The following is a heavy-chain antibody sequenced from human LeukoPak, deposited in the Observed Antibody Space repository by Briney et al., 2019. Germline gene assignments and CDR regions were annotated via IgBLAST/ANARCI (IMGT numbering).Heavy chain of an antibody. CDR1: GFTFSGYI. J-gene: IGHJ4*02. D-gene: IGHD6-19*01. CDR3: ARDQWLDY. CDR2: IGTSGNPI. V-gene: IGHV3-48*01. Sequence: AGGSLRLSCAASGFTFSGYIMNWVRQATGKGLEWVSFIGTSGNPIYYADSVKGRFTVSRDNAKNSLYLQMNSLRAEDTAVYYCARDQWLDYWGQGTLVTVSS.